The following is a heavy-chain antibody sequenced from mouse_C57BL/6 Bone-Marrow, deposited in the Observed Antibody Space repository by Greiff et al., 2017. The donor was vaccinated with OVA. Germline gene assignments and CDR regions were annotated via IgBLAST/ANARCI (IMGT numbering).Heavy chain of an antibody. CDR1: GYSFTDYN. Sequence: VQLKQPGAELVKPGASVKLSCKASGYSFTDYNMNWVKQSNGKGLEWIGVINPNYGTTSYNQKFKGKATLTVDQSSSTAYMQLNSLTSEDSAVYYCAREGRPGSSGLDYWGQGTTLTVSS. D-gene: IGHD3-2*02. V-gene: IGHV1-39*01. J-gene: IGHJ2*01. CDR2: INPNYGTT. CDR3: AREGRPGSSGLDY.